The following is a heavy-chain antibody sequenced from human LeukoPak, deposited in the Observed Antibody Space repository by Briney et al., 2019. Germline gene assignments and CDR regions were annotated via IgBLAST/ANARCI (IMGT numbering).Heavy chain of an antibody. CDR1: GFPFISYW. CDR3: ARPSYPHWYFDL. Sequence: GGSLRLSCAASGFPFISYWMHWVRQAPGKGLVWVSRINSDGSTTTYADSVKGRFTISRDNANSTLYLQMNSLSAEDTAVYYCARPSYPHWYFDLWGRGTLVTVSS. V-gene: IGHV3-74*01. CDR2: INSDGSTT. J-gene: IGHJ2*01.